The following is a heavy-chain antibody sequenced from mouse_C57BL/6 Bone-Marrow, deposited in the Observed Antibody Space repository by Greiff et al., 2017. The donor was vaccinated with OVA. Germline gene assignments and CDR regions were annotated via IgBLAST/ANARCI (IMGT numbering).Heavy chain of an antibody. J-gene: IGHJ4*01. CDR3: AIIYYSYAMDY. V-gene: IGHV1-42*01. CDR2: INPSTGGT. CDR1: GYSFTGYY. D-gene: IGHD2-12*01. Sequence: EVKLVESGPELVKPGASVKISCKASGYSFTGYYMNWVKQSPEKSLEWIGEINPSTGGTTYNQKFKAKATLTVDKSSSTAYMQLMSLTSENAAVYYCAIIYYSYAMDYWGQGTSVTVSS.